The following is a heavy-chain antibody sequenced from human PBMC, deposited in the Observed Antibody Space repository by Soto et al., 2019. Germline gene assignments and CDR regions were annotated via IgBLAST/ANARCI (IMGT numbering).Heavy chain of an antibody. CDR2: ISSSSSYI. V-gene: IGHV3-21*01. CDR1: GFTFSSHS. J-gene: IGHJ4*02. CDR3: ARTKISGSSPFDY. D-gene: IGHD1-26*01. Sequence: VGSLRLPCAVSGFTFSSHSMHWVRQAPGKGLEWVSSISSSSSYIYYADSVKGRFTISRDNAKNSLYLQMNSLRAEDTAVYYCARTKISGSSPFDYWGQGTLVTVS.